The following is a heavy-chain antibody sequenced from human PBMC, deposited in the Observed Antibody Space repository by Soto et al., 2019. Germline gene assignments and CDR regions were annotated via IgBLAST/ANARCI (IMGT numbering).Heavy chain of an antibody. V-gene: IGHV4-61*01. D-gene: IGHD3-10*01. Sequence: PSETLSLTCTVSGGSVSSGSCYWSWIRQPPGKGLEWIGYIYYSGSTNYNPSLKSRVTISVDTSKNQFSLKLSSVTAADTAVYYCARDHPDYYGSGRDGMDVWGQGTTVTVSS. CDR2: IYYSGST. CDR3: ARDHPDYYGSGRDGMDV. J-gene: IGHJ6*02. CDR1: GGSVSSGSCY.